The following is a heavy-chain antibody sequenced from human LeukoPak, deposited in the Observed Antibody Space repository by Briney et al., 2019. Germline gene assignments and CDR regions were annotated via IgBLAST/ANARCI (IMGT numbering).Heavy chain of an antibody. D-gene: IGHD3-10*01. CDR2: MNPNSGNT. V-gene: IGHV1-8*01. Sequence: ASVKVSCKASGYTFTSYDINWVRQATGQGLEWMGWMNPNSGNTGYAQKFQGRVTMTRNTSISTAYMELSSLRSEDTAVYYCARGVYGSGSCFYYYGMDVWGQGTTVTVSS. J-gene: IGHJ6*02. CDR1: GYTFTSYD. CDR3: ARGVYGSGSCFYYYGMDV.